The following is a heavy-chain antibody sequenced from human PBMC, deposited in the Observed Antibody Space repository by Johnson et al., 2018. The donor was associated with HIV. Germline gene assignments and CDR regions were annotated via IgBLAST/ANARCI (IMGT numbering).Heavy chain of an antibody. CDR1: GFPFTDAW. CDR2: ISYDGSNK. J-gene: IGHJ3*02. V-gene: IGHV3-30*03. Sequence: QVQLVESGGGLVKPGGSLRLSCAASGFPFTDAWMTWVRQAPGKGLEWVAVISYDGSNKYYADSVKGRFTISRDNSKNTLYLQMNSLRTEDTAVYYCERERSIAASPAFDIWGQGTMVTVSS. D-gene: IGHD6-6*01. CDR3: ERERSIAASPAFDI.